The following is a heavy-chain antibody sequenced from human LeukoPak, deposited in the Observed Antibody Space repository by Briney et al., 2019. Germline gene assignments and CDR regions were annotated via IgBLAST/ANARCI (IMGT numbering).Heavy chain of an antibody. V-gene: IGHV3-23*01. CDR2: ISGSGGST. CDR1: GFTFSNYA. Sequence: PGGSLRLSCAASGFTFSNYAMSWVRQAPGKGLEWVSAISGSGGSTYYADSVKGRFTISTDNSKNTLYLQMNSLRAEDTAVYYCTSGLSVRRSNNTPVDYWGQGTLVTVSS. J-gene: IGHJ4*02. CDR3: TSGLSVRRSNNTPVDY. D-gene: IGHD1-1*01.